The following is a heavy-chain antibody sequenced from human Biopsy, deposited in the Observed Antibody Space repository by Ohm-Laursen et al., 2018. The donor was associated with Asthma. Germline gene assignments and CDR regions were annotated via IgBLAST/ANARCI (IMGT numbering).Heavy chain of an antibody. J-gene: IGHJ4*02. CDR2: ISYDGNHK. CDR3: AKRRGYSGHDNDY. CDR1: GFMFSSFG. V-gene: IGHV3-30*18. Sequence: SLRLSCAASGFMFSSFGMHWVRQAPGKGREWVAVISYDGNHKFYEDSVKGRFTISRDNSKNTLYLQMNSLRTEDTAVYYCAKRRGYSGHDNDYWGQGTLVIVSS. D-gene: IGHD5-12*01.